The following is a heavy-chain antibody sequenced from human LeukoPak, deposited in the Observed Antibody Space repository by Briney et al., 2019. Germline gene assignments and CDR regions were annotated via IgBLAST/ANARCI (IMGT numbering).Heavy chain of an antibody. V-gene: IGHV3-21*01. Sequence: PGGSLRLSCAASGFTFSSYSMNWVRQAPGKGLEWVSSISSSSYIYYADSVKGRFTISRDNAKNSLYLQMNSLRAEDTAVYYCARVLYSSSWYFYYYYYMDVWGRGTTVTISS. CDR2: ISSSSYI. CDR1: GFTFSSYS. CDR3: ARVLYSSSWYFYYYYYMDV. J-gene: IGHJ6*03. D-gene: IGHD6-13*01.